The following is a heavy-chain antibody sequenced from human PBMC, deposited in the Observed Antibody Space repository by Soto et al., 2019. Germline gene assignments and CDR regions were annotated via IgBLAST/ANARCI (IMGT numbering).Heavy chain of an antibody. Sequence: SETLSLTCTVSGGSISSSSYYWGWIHQPPGKGLEWIGNIYYSGSTYYNPSLKSRVTISVDTSKNQFSLKLSSVTAADTAVYYCARELPRIAVAGIFDYWGQGTLVTVSS. CDR2: IYYSGST. J-gene: IGHJ4*02. V-gene: IGHV4-39*07. CDR1: GGSISSSSYY. D-gene: IGHD6-19*01. CDR3: ARELPRIAVAGIFDY.